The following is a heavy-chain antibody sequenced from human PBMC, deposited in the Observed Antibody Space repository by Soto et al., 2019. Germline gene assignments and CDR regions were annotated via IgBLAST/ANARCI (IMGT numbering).Heavy chain of an antibody. Sequence: LRLSCAASGFTFSSYWMHWVRQAPGKGLVWVSRIKSDGSSTSYADSVKGRFTISRDNAKNTLYLQMNSLRVEDTAVYYCVRGLGYCSGGSCYPMDIWGQGTMVTVSS. CDR2: IKSDGSST. J-gene: IGHJ3*02. D-gene: IGHD2-15*01. CDR1: GFTFSSYW. CDR3: VRGLGYCSGGSCYPMDI. V-gene: IGHV3-74*01.